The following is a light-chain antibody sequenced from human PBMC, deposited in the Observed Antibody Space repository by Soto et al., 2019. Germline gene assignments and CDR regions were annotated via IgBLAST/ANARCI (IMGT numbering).Light chain of an antibody. V-gene: IGKV2-28*01. J-gene: IGKJ4*01. CDR1: QSLLHSNGFNF. CDR2: LGS. Sequence: EIVMTQSPLSLPVIPGEPASISCRSSQSLLHSNGFNFLDWFLQKPGQSPQLLIYLGSNRASGVPYRFSGIGSGTDVTLKISRVEAEDVGIYYCMQALQTPLTFGGGTKVEIK. CDR3: MQALQTPLT.